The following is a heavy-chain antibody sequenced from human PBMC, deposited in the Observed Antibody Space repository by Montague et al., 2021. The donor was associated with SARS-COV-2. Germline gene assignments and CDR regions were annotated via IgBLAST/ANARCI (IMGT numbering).Heavy chain of an antibody. CDR1: GGSISSWGYY. V-gene: IGHV4-31*03. J-gene: IGHJ5*02. CDR3: ARARVVVATTRSWFDP. Sequence: TLSLTCTVSGGSISSWGYYWSWIRQHPGKGLEWIGNIYYSGSTYYNPSLKSRLTISVDTSKNRFSLKLSSVTAADTAMYYCARARVVVATTRSWFDPWGQGPLVT. D-gene: IGHD2-2*01. CDR2: IYYSGST.